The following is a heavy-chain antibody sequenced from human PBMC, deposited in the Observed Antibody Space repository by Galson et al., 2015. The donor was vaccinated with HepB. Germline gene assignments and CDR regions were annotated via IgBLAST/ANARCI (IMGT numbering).Heavy chain of an antibody. CDR1: GFTFSSNA. CDR2: ISSSSSYL. V-gene: IGHV3-21*01. Sequence: SLRLPCAASGFTFSSNAMHRVRPARGKGLGWVSSISSSSSYLYYAESVKGRFTISRDNAEHSLHLQKNSLRAEDTAVYYCARGAKAPDYGCHSDFDYWGQGTLVTVSS. CDR3: ARGAKAPDYGCHSDFDY. J-gene: IGHJ4*02. D-gene: IGHD4-23*01.